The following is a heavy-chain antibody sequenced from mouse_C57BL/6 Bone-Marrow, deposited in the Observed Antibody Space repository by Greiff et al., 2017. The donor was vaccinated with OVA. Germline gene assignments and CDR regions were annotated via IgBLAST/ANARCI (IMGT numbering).Heavy chain of an antibody. CDR1: GFTFSNYW. J-gene: IGHJ2*01. V-gene: IGHV6-3*01. Sequence: EVKVEESGGGLVQPGGSMKLSCVASGFTFSNYWMNWVRQSPEKGLEWVAQIRLKSDNYATHYAESVKGRFTISRDDSKSSVYLQMNNLRADDTGIYYCTGPSGYYRYWGQGTTLTVSS. D-gene: IGHD2-3*01. CDR3: TGPSGYYRY. CDR2: IRLKSDNYAT.